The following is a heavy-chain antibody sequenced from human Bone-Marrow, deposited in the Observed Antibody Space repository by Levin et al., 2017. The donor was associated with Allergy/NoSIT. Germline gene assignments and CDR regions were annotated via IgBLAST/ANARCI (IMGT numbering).Heavy chain of an antibody. CDR1: GFTFSSYG. J-gene: IGHJ6*02. D-gene: IGHD2-21*01. V-gene: IGHV3-30*18. CDR3: AKDRIPRGPSDGVDGMDV. CDR2: ISYDGSNK. Sequence: LSLTCAASGFTFSSYGMHWVRQAPGKGLEWVAVISYDGSNKYYADSVKGRFTISRDNSKNTLYLQMNSLRAEDTAVYYCAKDRIPRGPSDGVDGMDVWGQGTTVTVSS.